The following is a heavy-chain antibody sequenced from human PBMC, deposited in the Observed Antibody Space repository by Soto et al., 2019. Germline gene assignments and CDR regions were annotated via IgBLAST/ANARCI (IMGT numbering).Heavy chain of an antibody. D-gene: IGHD5-12*01. J-gene: IGHJ4*02. V-gene: IGHV4-34*01. CDR1: GGSLSGYY. CDR3: ARGQEGVVATH. Sequence: QVQLQQWGAGLLKPSETLSLNCAVTGGSLSGYYWSWIRQPPGKGLEWIGEVKEDGHTNYSPSLRGRVTLSPDTSNSPFTLRLHSVTAADTGVYSCARGQEGVVATHWDQGSLITVSS. CDR2: VKEDGHT.